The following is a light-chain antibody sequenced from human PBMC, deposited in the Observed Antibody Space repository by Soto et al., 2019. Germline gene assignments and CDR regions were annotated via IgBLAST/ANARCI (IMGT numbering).Light chain of an antibody. CDR3: QQYDASLWT. CDR1: QSLTSSY. J-gene: IGKJ1*01. V-gene: IGKV3-20*01. CDR2: GAS. Sequence: EIARTQTPGTLSLSAVERVTFSCVSSQSLTSSYLAWYQQKPGQSPRLLIYGASRRATGIPDRFSGSGSGTDFTLTISRLEPEDFAVYYCQQYDASLWTFGQGTNV.